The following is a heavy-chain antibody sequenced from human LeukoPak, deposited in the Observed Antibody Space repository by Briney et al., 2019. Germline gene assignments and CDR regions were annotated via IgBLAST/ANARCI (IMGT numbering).Heavy chain of an antibody. CDR3: ARPPSITNPYYGLDV. J-gene: IGHJ6*02. Sequence: GGSLRLSCAASGFTFSSYGMHWVRQAPGKGLEWVAVIWYDGSNKYYADSVKGRFTISRDDAEKSLYLQMNGLTADDTAVYYCARPPSITNPYYGLDVWGQGTTVTVSS. CDR1: GFTFSSYG. D-gene: IGHD3-3*01. CDR2: IWYDGSNK. V-gene: IGHV3-33*01.